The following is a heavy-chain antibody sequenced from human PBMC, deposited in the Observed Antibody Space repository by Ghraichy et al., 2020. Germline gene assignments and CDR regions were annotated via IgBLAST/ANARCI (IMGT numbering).Heavy chain of an antibody. D-gene: IGHD3-22*01. Sequence: SETLSLTCAVSGGSINSSNYYWGWIRQLPGKGLEWIGSIYYSGTTYYNPSLRSRVTISVDTSKNQFSLNLSSVTAADTAVYFCGRHWYYYDSHFDYWGQGTLVTVSS. CDR1: GGSINSSNYY. CDR2: IYYSGTT. CDR3: GRHWYYYDSHFDY. V-gene: IGHV4-39*01. J-gene: IGHJ4*02.